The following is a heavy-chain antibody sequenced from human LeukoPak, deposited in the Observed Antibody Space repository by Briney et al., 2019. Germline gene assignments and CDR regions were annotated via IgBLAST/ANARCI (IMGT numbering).Heavy chain of an antibody. CDR1: GGSISSSSYY. CDR2: IYYSGTT. V-gene: IGHV4-39*01. J-gene: IGHJ4*02. Sequence: ETSETLSLTCTVSGGSISSSSYYWGWVRQPPGKGLEWIGSIYYSGTTYYNPSLKSRVTISVDTSKNQFSLKLRSVTATDTAVYCCARLRYASGSYSVFDYWGQGTLVTVSS. D-gene: IGHD3-10*01. CDR3: ARLRYASGSYSVFDY.